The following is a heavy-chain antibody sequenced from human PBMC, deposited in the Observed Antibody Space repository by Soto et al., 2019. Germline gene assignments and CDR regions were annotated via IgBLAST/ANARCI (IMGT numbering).Heavy chain of an antibody. V-gene: IGHV1-69*06. CDR3: ASERSAQDFDF. Sequence: QVQLVQSGTVVQRRGSSVKVSCQASGGTFSSHGMAWVRQAPGQGLEWMGGIIPTFGTPTYAPKFQGRVTITADKSTNTAYMELSSLRSEDTGVYYCASERSAQDFDFWGQGPLITVSS. J-gene: IGHJ4*02. CDR2: IIPTFGTP. CDR1: GGTFSSHG. D-gene: IGHD1-26*01.